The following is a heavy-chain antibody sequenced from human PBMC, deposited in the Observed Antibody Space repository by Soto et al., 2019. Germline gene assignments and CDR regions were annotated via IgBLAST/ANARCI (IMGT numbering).Heavy chain of an antibody. CDR1: GGSISSYY. J-gene: IGHJ3*02. CDR3: ARDFSLYDAFDI. Sequence: PSETLSLTCTVSGGSISSYYWSWIRQPPGKGLEWIGYIYYSGSTNYNPSLKSRVTISVDTSKNQFSLKLSSVTAAGTAVYYCARDFSLYDAFDIWGQGTMVTVS. V-gene: IGHV4-59*01. D-gene: IGHD2-15*01. CDR2: IYYSGST.